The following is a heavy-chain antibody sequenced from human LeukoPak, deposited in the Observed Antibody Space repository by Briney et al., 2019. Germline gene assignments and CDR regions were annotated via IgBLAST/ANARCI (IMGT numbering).Heavy chain of an antibody. Sequence: PGGSLRLSCAASGFTFSSYSMNWVRQAPGKGLEWVSYISSFSSTIYYADSMKGRFTISRDNAKNSLYLQMNSLRDEDTAVYYCAREYCSGGSCTGFDSWGQGTLVTVSS. CDR1: GFTFSSYS. CDR2: ISSFSSTI. J-gene: IGHJ4*02. V-gene: IGHV3-48*02. D-gene: IGHD2-15*01. CDR3: AREYCSGGSCTGFDS.